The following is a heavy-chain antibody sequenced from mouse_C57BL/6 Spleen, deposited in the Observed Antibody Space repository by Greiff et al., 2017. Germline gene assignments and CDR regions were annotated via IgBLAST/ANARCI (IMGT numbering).Heavy chain of an antibody. V-gene: IGHV2-2*01. CDR1: GFSLTSSG. D-gene: IGHD4-1*01. Sequence: QVQLKQSGPGLVQPSQSLSITCTVSGFSLTSSGVHWVRQSPGKGLEWLGVIWSGGSTDYNAAFISRLSISKDNSKSQVFFKMNSLQADDTAIYYCAKGLGYYFDYWGQGTTRTVSS. CDR2: IWSGGST. J-gene: IGHJ2*01. CDR3: AKGLGYYFDY.